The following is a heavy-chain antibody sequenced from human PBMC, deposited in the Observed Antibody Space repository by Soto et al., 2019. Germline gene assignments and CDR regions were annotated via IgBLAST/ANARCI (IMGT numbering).Heavy chain of an antibody. CDR3: AKGGLQLWLNYYYGMDV. CDR2: ISGSGGST. J-gene: IGHJ6*02. V-gene: IGHV3-23*01. D-gene: IGHD5-18*01. CDR1: GFTFSSYA. Sequence: GGSLRLSCAASGFTFSSYAMSWVRQAPGKGLEWVSAISGSGGSTYYADSVKGRFTISRDNSKNTLYLQMNSLRAEDTAVYYCAKGGLQLWLNYYYGMDVWGQGTTVTVSS.